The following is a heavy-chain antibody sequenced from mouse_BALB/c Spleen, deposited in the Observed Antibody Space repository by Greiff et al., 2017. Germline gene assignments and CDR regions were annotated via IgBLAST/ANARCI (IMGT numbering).Heavy chain of an antibody. V-gene: IGHV5-17*02. J-gene: IGHJ2*01. CDR3: AREGYYVDY. CDR2: ISSGSSTI. Sequence: DVKLQESGGGLVQPGGSRKLSCAASGFTFSSFGMHWVRQAPEKGLEWVAYISSGSSTIYYADTVKGRFTISRDNPKNTLFLQMTSLRSEDTAMYYCAREGYYVDYWGQGTTLTVSS. CDR1: GFTFSSFG.